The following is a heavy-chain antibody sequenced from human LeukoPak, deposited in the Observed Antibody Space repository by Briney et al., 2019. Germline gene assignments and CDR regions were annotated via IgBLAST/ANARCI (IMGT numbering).Heavy chain of an antibody. CDR1: GFTFSNYS. D-gene: IGHD2-2*01. CDR2: ISSSSSYI. CDR3: ARAVPYCSSTGCSHYYYMDV. Sequence: GGSLRLSCAASGFTFSNYSMNWVRQAPGKGLEWVSSISSSSSYIYYADSVKGRFTTSRDNAKNSLYLQMNSLRAEDTAVYYCARAVPYCSSTGCSHYYYMDVWGKGTTVTVSS. V-gene: IGHV3-21*01. J-gene: IGHJ6*03.